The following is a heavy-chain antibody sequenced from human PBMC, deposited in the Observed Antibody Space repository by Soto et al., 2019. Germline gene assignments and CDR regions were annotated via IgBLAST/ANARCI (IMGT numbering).Heavy chain of an antibody. D-gene: IGHD3-22*01. Sequence: SETLPLTYVVSGGSISNTNWWTWVRQTPGKGLEWIGEIYHTGSTKYNPSLKNRVTISLDKSNNQFSLNLKSVTAADTAVYYCARDFRDFSGYSDRPFDYWGQGTLVTVSS. J-gene: IGHJ4*02. CDR1: GGSISNTNW. CDR2: IYHTGST. CDR3: ARDFRDFSGYSDRPFDY. V-gene: IGHV4-4*02.